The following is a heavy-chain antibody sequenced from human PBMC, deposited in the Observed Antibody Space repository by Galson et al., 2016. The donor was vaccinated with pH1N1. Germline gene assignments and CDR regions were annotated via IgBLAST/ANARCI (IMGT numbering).Heavy chain of an antibody. CDR2: ISGSGATT. CDR1: GFTFSSYA. Sequence: SLRLSCAVSGFTFSSYAMNWVRQAPGKGLEWVSGISGSGATTYYADSVKGRFTISRDNSKNMLYVQMNSLRVEDTALYYCASCNLRIAALLSWFDPRGQGTLVTVSS. V-gene: IGHV3-23*01. CDR3: ASCNLRIAALLSWFDP. J-gene: IGHJ5*02. D-gene: IGHD6-13*01.